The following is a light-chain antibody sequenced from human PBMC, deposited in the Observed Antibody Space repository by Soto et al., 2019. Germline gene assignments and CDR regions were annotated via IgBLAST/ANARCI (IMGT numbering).Light chain of an antibody. CDR2: GAS. V-gene: IGKV3-20*01. CDR1: QSVSSSD. Sequence: EIVLTQSPGTLSLSPWERATLSCRASQSVSSSDLAWYQQKPGQAPRLLISGASSRATGIPDRFSGSGSGTDFTLTISRLEPEDFAVFYCQQYGTSPPTFGQGTKVDIK. CDR3: QQYGTSPPT. J-gene: IGKJ1*01.